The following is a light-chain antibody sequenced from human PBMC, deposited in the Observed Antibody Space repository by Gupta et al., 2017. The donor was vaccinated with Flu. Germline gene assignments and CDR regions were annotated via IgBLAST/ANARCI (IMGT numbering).Light chain of an antibody. CDR3: SSYTSISTFYV. V-gene: IGLV2-14*01. J-gene: IGLJ1*01. CDR2: DVS. Sequence: TQPASVSGSHGQSITISCTGTSSDVGGSNYVSWYQQHPGKAPKLLIYDVSNRPSGVSSRFSGSKSGNTASLTISGLQAEDETDYYCSSYTSISTFYVFGTGTKVTVL. CDR1: SSDVGGSNY.